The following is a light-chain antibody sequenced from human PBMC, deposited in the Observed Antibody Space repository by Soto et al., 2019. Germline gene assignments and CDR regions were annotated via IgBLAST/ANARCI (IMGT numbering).Light chain of an antibody. CDR3: QQRSNWPPLT. CDR1: QSVSSY. CDR2: DAS. J-gene: IGKJ4*01. V-gene: IGKV3-11*01. Sequence: EIFLTHSPATLSFSPGERATLSWRASQSVSSYLAWYQQKPGQAPRLLIYDASNRATGIPARFSGSGSGTDFTLTISSLEPEDFAVYYCQQRSNWPPLTFGGGTKVDIK.